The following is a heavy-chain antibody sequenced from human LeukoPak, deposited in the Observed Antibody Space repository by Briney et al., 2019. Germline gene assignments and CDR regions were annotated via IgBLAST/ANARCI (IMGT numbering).Heavy chain of an antibody. CDR2: INWKSDKI. CDR3: AKDLPITMIVVVILDY. CDR1: GYSFDEYA. V-gene: IGHV3-9*01. D-gene: IGHD3-22*01. J-gene: IGHJ4*02. Sequence: GGSLRLSCVGSGYSFDEYAMHWVRQAPGKGLEWVSGINWKSDKIGYADSVKGRFTISRDNSKNTLYLQMNSLRAEDTAVYYCAKDLPITMIVVVILDYWGQGTLVTVSS.